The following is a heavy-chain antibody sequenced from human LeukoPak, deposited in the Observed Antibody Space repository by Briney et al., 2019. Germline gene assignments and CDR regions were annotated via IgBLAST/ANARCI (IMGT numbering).Heavy chain of an antibody. J-gene: IGHJ4*02. CDR2: SAGGST. Sequence: PGGSLRLSCAASGFTLSSFAMSWVRQAPGKGLEWVSASAGGSTFYADSVKGRFTISRDNSKNTLFLQMSSLRAEDTAVYYCAKGRTGNFDYWGQGTLVTVS. V-gene: IGHV3-23*01. D-gene: IGHD3/OR15-3a*01. CDR1: GFTLSSFA. CDR3: AKGRTGNFDY.